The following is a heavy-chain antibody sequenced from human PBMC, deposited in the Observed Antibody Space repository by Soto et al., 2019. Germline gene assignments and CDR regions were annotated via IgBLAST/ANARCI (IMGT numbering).Heavy chain of an antibody. J-gene: IGHJ4*02. D-gene: IGHD1-1*01. Sequence: QVQLVESGGGVVQPGRSLRLSCAASGFTFSSYAMHWVRQAPGKGLEWVAVISYDGSNKYYADSVKGRFTISRDNSKNTLYLQMNSLRAEDTAVYYCAREAGRGSDYFDYWGQGTLVTVSS. CDR1: GFTFSSYA. V-gene: IGHV3-30-3*01. CDR3: AREAGRGSDYFDY. CDR2: ISYDGSNK.